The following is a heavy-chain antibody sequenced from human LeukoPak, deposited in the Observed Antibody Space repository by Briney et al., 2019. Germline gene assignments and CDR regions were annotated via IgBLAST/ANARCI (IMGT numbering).Heavy chain of an antibody. V-gene: IGHV4/OR15-8*01. J-gene: IGHJ4*02. D-gene: IGHD3-9*01. CDR2: ISHSGSP. Sequence: SETLSLTCGVSGGFIINGKWWSWVRQPPGKGLEWVGEISHSGSPNYNPSLKGRLTISVDTAKNQFSLKLSSVTAADTAVYYCARDSIAGYSLSWWGQGTLVTVSS. CDR1: GGFIINGKW. CDR3: ARDSIAGYSLSW.